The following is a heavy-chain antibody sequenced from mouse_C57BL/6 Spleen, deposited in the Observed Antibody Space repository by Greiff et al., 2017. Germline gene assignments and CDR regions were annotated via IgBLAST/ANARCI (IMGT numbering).Heavy chain of an antibody. Sequence: QVQLQQPGAELVMPGASVKLSCKASGYTFTSYWMHWVKQRPGQGLAWIGEIDPSDSYTNYNQKFKGKSTLTVDKSSSPAYMQLSSLTSEDSAVYYWARGHYGSSPHYAMDYWGQGTSVTVSS. CDR3: ARGHYGSSPHYAMDY. D-gene: IGHD1-1*01. CDR2: IDPSDSYT. J-gene: IGHJ4*01. V-gene: IGHV1-69*01. CDR1: GYTFTSYW.